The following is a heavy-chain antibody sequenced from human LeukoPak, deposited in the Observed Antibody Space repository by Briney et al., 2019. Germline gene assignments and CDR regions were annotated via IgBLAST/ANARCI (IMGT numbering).Heavy chain of an antibody. CDR2: IYYSGST. CDR3: ARGGGSSWDGYFDC. J-gene: IGHJ4*02. Sequence: SETLSLTCAVYGGSFSSYYWSWIRQPPGKGLEWVAYIYYSGSTNYNPSLKSRVTISADTSENQFSLKLNSVTAADTAVYYCARGGGSSWDGYFDCWGQGTLVTVSS. CDR1: GGSFSSYY. V-gene: IGHV4-59*01. D-gene: IGHD6-13*01.